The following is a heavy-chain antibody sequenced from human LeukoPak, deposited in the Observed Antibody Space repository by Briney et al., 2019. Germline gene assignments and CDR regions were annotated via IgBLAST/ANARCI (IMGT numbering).Heavy chain of an antibody. CDR2: INPNSGGT. J-gene: IGHJ4*02. CDR3: ASFPDSSGWSSFDY. V-gene: IGHV1-2*06. Sequence: VASVKVSCKASGYTFTDYYIHWVRQAPGQGLEWMGRINPNSGGTNYAQKFQGRVTMTRDTSISTAYMELSRLRSDDTAVYYCASFPDSSGWSSFDYWGQGTLVTVSS. D-gene: IGHD6-19*01. CDR1: GYTFTDYY.